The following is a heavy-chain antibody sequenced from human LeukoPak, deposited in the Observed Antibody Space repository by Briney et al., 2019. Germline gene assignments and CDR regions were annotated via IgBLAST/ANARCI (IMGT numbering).Heavy chain of an antibody. CDR1: GFTFSSYA. D-gene: IGHD1-26*01. CDR2: ISGSDTST. CDR3: AKGQKWELPLDY. J-gene: IGHJ4*02. V-gene: IGHV3-23*01. Sequence: PGGSLRLSCAASGFTFSSYAMTWVRRAPGKGLEWVSAISGSDTSTYYADSVKGRFTISRDNSKNTIYLQMNSLRAEDMAVYYCAKGQKWELPLDYWGQGTLVTVSS.